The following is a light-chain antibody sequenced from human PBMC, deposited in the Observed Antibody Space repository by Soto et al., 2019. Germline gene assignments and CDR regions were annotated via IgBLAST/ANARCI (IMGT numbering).Light chain of an antibody. J-gene: IGKJ1*01. V-gene: IGKV1-5*01. CDR1: QSISTW. Sequence: DIQMTQSPSTLSASVGDRVTITCRASQSISTWLAWYQQKPGKAPKLLIYGASSLESGVPSRFSGSGSGTDFSLTISSLQRDDVATYYCQHYKSYSDAFGQGSNVDIK. CDR2: GAS. CDR3: QHYKSYSDA.